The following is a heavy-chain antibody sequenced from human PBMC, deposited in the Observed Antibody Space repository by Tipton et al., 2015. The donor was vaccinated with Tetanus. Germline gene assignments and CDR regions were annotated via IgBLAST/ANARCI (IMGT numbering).Heavy chain of an antibody. Sequence: SLRLSCTGSGFTFGDFAVSWLRQAPGKGLEWLSFIETNARGGATRYAASVQDRFTISRDDSKNTVYLEMNSLNSEDTAVYFCAREPVRRSDYLGQGTLVTVSS. CDR3: AREPVRRSDY. V-gene: IGHV3-49*03. CDR1: GFTFGDFA. J-gene: IGHJ4*02. CDR2: IETNARGGAT.